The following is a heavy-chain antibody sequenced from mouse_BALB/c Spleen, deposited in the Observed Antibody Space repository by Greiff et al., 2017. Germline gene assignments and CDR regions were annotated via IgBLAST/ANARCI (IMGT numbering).Heavy chain of an antibody. CDR1: GFTFSSYT. CDR3: TRGGSAMDY. J-gene: IGHJ4*01. CDR2: ISSGGSYT. Sequence: EVKVVESGGGLVKPGGSLKLSCAASGFTFSSYTMSWVRQTPEKRLEWVATISSGGSYTYYPDSVKGRFTISRDNAKNTLYLQMSSLKSEDTAMYYCTRGGSAMDYWGQGTSVTVSS. V-gene: IGHV5-6-4*01.